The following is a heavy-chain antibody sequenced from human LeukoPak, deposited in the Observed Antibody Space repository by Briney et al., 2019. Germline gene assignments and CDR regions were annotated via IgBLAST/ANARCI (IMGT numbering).Heavy chain of an antibody. CDR1: GFSFSNYG. CDR2: IKYDGKDK. D-gene: IGHD5-24*01. CDR3: AGRRRNGYNGGTFDI. Sequence: PGGSLRLSCAASGFSFSNYGIHWVRQAPGKGLEWVAFIKYDGKDKYYADAVKAQFTISRENSKNTLYLQMNSLRAEDSAVYYCAGRRRNGYNGGTFDIWGQGTMVTVSS. J-gene: IGHJ3*02. V-gene: IGHV3-30*02.